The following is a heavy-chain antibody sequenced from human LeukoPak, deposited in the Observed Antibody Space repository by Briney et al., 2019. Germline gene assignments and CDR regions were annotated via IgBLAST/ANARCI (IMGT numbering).Heavy chain of an antibody. J-gene: IGHJ4*02. CDR2: ISGSGGST. Sequence: GGSLRLSCAASGFTFSSYAMSWVRQAPGKGLEWVSAISGSGGSTYYADSVKGRFTISRDNSKNTLYLQMNSLRAEDTAVYYCARSLAAHYYFDYWGQETLVTVSS. CDR1: GFTFSSYA. V-gene: IGHV3-23*01. D-gene: IGHD6-6*01. CDR3: ARSLAAHYYFDY.